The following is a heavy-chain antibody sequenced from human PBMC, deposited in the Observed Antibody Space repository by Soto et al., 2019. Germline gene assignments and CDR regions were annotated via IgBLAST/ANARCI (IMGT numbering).Heavy chain of an antibody. CDR2: IYWDDDK. CDR3: AHRRSTYYYDSTFDP. J-gene: IGHJ5*02. D-gene: IGHD3-22*01. V-gene: IGHV2-5*02. CDR1: GFSLSTSGVG. Sequence: QITLKESGPTLVKPTQTLTLTCTFSGFSLSTSGVGVGWIRQPPGKALEWLALIYWDDDKRYSPSLKSRLTITKDPTKNQLVITMTNMDPVDTATYYCAHRRSTYYYDSTFDPWGQGTLVTVSS.